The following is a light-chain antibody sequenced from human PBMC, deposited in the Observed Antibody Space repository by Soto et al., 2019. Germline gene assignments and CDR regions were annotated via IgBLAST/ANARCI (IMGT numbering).Light chain of an antibody. CDR1: HRVSSY. CDR2: DAS. V-gene: IGKV3-11*01. J-gene: IGKJ5*01. Sequence: EIVLTQAAAALFLSPGERVTLSCRASHRVSSYFAWYQQKPNQAPRLLIYDASNSATGIPARFSGSGSGTDFTLTISSLEPAEFAVYYYHQRRNGPLNLGQGTRLATK. CDR3: HQRRNGPLN.